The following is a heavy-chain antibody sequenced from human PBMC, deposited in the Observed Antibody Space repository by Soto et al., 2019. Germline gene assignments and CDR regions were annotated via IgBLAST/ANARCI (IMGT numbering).Heavy chain of an antibody. V-gene: IGHV4-59*12. J-gene: IGHJ4*02. CDR2: IHYSGSA. CDR1: GSSIIGYY. CDR3: ARGGGYDSFDF. D-gene: IGHD2-15*01. Sequence: SETLSLTCTFSGSSIIGYYWTWIRQSPERGLEWIGYIHYSGSANYNPSLSIDRTRNQFSLSLSSMTAADKAVYYCARGGGYDSFDFWGQGIQVTVSS.